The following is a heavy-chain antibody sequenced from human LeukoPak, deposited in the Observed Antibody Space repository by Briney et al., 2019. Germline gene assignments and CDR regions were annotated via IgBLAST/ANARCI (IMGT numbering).Heavy chain of an antibody. CDR3: ARGVYVWGNNRQYYFYY. CDR1: GVTFSSYA. J-gene: IGHJ4*01. V-gene: IGHV3-23*01. CDR2: ISSRGVAT. D-gene: IGHD3-16*02. Sequence: GGSLRLSCAASGVTFSSYAMSWVRQAPGKGLEWVSSISSRGVATYYADSVKGRFTISRDNSKNTLCLQMNGLRAEDSALYYFARGVYVWGNNRQYYFYYWGQGTLVTVSS.